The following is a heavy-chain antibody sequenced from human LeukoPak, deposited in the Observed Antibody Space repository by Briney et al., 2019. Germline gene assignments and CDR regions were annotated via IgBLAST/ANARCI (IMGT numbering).Heavy chain of an antibody. CDR1: GYTFTGFF. V-gene: IGHV1-2*02. D-gene: IGHD3-10*01. CDR2: INPKSGDT. CDR3: ARDLSTYYYGSGKDY. Sequence: ASVKVSCKTSGYTFTGFFMHWVRQAPGQGLEWMGWINPKSGDTTYAQNFQGRVNMTSDTSVTTAYMELSRLRSDDTAVYYCARDLSTYYYGSGKDYWGQGTLVTVSS. J-gene: IGHJ4*02.